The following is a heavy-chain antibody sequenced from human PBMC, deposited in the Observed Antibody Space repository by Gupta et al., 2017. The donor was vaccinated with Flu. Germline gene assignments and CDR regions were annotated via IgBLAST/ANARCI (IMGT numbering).Heavy chain of an antibody. V-gene: IGHV4-59*08. CDR2: IYYSGST. D-gene: IGHD3-16*01. Sequence: QVQLQESGPGLVKPSETLSLTCTVSGGSISSYYWTWIRQPPGKGLEWIGYIYYSGSTDYNPSLKSRVTISLDPSKNQFSLTLSSVTAADTAVYYWARGHTYYDAGGLFDPWGQGTLVTVSS. CDR1: GGSISSYY. J-gene: IGHJ5*02. CDR3: ARGHTYYDAGGLFDP.